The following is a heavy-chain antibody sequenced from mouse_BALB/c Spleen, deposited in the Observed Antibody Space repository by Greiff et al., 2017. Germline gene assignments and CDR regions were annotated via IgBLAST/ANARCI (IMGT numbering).Heavy chain of an antibody. CDR3: AREGYKGYFDV. D-gene: IGHD3-1*01. J-gene: IGHJ1*01. CDR2: ISSGSSTI. V-gene: IGHV5-17*02. Sequence: EVKLMESGGGLVQPGGSRKLSCAASGFTFSSFGMHWVRQAPEKGLEWVAYISSGSSTIYYADTVKGRFTISRDNPKNTLFLQMTSLRSEDTAMYYCAREGYKGYFDVWGAGTTVTVSS. CDR1: GFTFSSFG.